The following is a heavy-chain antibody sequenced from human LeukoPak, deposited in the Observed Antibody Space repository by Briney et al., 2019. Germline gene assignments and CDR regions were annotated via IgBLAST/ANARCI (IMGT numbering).Heavy chain of an antibody. CDR3: ASPLQDY. J-gene: IGHJ4*02. Sequence: PSETLSLTCAVSGYSISSGYYWGWIRQPPGKGLEWIGEINHSGSTNYNPSLKSRVTISVDTSKNQFSLKLSSVTAADTAVYYCASPLQDYWGQGTLVTVSS. D-gene: IGHD5-24*01. CDR2: INHSGST. V-gene: IGHV4-38-2*01. CDR1: GYSISSGYY.